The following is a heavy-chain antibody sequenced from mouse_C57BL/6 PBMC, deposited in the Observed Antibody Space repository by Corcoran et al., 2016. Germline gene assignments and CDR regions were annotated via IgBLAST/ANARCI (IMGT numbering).Heavy chain of an antibody. CDR1: GYTFTTYG. CDR2: INTYSGVP. J-gene: IGHJ4*01. CDR3: AKDYGSSYYYAMDY. Sequence: QIQLVQSGPELKKPGETVKISCKASGYTFTTYGMSWVKQAPGKGLKWMGWINTYSGVPTYADDFKGRFAFSLETSARTAYLQINNLKNEDTATYFCAKDYGSSYYYAMDYWGQGTSVTVSS. V-gene: IGHV9-3*01. D-gene: IGHD1-1*01.